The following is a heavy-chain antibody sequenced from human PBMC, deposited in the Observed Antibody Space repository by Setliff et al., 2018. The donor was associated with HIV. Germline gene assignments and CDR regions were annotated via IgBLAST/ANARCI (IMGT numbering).Heavy chain of an antibody. CDR1: GDTSSTYA. V-gene: IGHV1-69*10. D-gene: IGHD3-16*01. CDR2: FIPILDST. Sequence: SVKVPCKASGDTSSTYAINWVRQATGQGREWMGQFIPILDSTNYAQKFQGRVTITADKSTNTMYKEMTSLTSEDTAVYYCAGPRGDEAFDIWVRVKRVTV. J-gene: IGHJ3*02. CDR3: AGPRGDEAFDI.